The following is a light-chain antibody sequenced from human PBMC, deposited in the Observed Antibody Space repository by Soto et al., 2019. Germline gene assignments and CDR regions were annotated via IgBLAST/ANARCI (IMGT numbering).Light chain of an antibody. V-gene: IGKV3-11*01. CDR3: QQRTTWPPIT. CDR2: DAS. J-gene: IGKJ5*01. Sequence: EIVLTQSPVTLSLSPGQRATLSCRASQSVSTYLAWYQVKPGQAPRRLIYDASRRASGVPARFSGSGSGTAFTLTISSLEPEDFALYCCQQRTTWPPITFGQGTRLEI. CDR1: QSVSTY.